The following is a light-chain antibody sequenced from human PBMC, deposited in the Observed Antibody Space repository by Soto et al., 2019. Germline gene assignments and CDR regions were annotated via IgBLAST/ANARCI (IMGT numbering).Light chain of an antibody. CDR1: QSVIIK. Sequence: DIVVPQSPSPLSVSPGDRASLSFRSRQSVIIKLAGYQQKLGQAPRLLIHGASTRATGVPATFRGSGSGTEFTLSISSLQSEDFAVYYCHQYNNRPLFGQGTKV. CDR3: HQYNNRPL. J-gene: IGKJ1*01. V-gene: IGKV3-15*01. CDR2: GAS.